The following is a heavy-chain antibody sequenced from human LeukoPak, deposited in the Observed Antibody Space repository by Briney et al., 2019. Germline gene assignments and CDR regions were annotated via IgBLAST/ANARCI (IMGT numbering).Heavy chain of an antibody. Sequence: GDSVKVSCKASGYTFSGTGWYLYWLRQAPGQGLECMGWIYPNNGATGHAQKFQGRVAMTRDTSISTAYMELSRLRPDDTAVYYCARLGTGGRPYPIVVVPAATGLHLFDYWGQGTLVTVSS. CDR3: ARLGTGGRPYPIVVVPAATGLHLFDY. J-gene: IGHJ4*02. D-gene: IGHD2-2*01. CDR1: GYTFSGTGWY. V-gene: IGHV1-2*02. CDR2: IYPNNGAT.